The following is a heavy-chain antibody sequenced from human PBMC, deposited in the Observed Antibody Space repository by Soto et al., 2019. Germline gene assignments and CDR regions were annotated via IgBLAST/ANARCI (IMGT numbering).Heavy chain of an antibody. CDR2: SRNKAKSHTT. CDR3: ARYLVVGDSFYGIDV. CDR1: GFSCSDHY. V-gene: IGHV3-72*01. Sequence: EVQLVESGGGLVQPGGSLRLSCAASGFSCSDHYMDWVRQAPGQGLEWVGRSRNKAKSHTTEFAASVKGRFTISRDDSKNSLYLEMNSLKTEDTAVYYCARYLVVGDSFYGIDVWGQGTTDTVSS. D-gene: IGHD2-15*01. J-gene: IGHJ6*02.